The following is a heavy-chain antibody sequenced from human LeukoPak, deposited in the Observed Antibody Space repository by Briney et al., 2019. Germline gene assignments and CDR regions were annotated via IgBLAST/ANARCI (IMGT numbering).Heavy chain of an antibody. CDR3: ARQGWTVTTPGAFDI. Sequence: GGSLKISCKGAGSRFTSYWIGWGREMPGKGLEGRGIIYPGDSDNRYSPCFEGQVTISEEKSRRTAYLQWSSLKASDTAMYYCARQGWTVTTPGAFDIWGQGTMVTVSS. V-gene: IGHV5-51*01. J-gene: IGHJ3*02. D-gene: IGHD4-17*01. CDR2: IYPGDSDN. CDR1: GSRFTSYW.